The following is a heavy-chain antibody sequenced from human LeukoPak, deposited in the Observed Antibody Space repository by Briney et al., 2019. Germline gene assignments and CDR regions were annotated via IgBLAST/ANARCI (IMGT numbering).Heavy chain of an antibody. J-gene: IGHJ4*02. D-gene: IGHD6-19*01. CDR3: ARTKQWSGTFRYDY. CDR1: GYTFTSYG. Sequence: ASVSVSCTASGYTFTSYGISWVRQAPGQGLEWMGWISAYNGNTNYTQNLPGRVSMTTEASTTTTYMELRSMRSADAAVEYCARTKQWSGTFRYDYWGQGTLVTVSS. V-gene: IGHV1-18*01. CDR2: ISAYNGNT.